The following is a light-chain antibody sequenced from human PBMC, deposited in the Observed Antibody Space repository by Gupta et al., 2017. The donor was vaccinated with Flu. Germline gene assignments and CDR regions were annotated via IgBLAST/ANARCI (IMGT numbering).Light chain of an antibody. V-gene: IGLV4-69*01. CDR2: LNSDGSH. CDR1: GHSSYA. Sequence: GHSSYASAWHQQQPEKGPRYLMKLNSDGSHSKGDGIPDRFSGSSSGAERYLTISSLQSEDEADYYCQTWGTGIHWVFGGGTKLTVL. CDR3: QTWGTGIHWV. J-gene: IGLJ3*02.